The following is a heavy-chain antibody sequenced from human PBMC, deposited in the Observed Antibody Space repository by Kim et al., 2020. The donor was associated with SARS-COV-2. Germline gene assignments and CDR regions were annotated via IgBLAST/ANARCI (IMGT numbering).Heavy chain of an antibody. V-gene: IGHV4-39*01. CDR2: IYYSGST. CDR1: GGSISSSSYY. Sequence: SETLSLTCTVSGGSISSSSYYWGWIRQPPGKGLEWIGSIYYSGSTYYNPSLKSRVTISVDTSKNQFSLKLSSVTAADTAVYYCALEGGDQLLPSIFDYWGQGTLVTVSS. D-gene: IGHD2-2*01. CDR3: ALEGGDQLLPSIFDY. J-gene: IGHJ4*02.